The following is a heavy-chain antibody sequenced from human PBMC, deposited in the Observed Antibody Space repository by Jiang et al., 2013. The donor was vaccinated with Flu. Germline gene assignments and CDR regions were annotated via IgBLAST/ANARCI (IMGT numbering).Heavy chain of an antibody. CDR3: ARGDIVYYDSSGYFDY. Sequence: INHSGSTNYNPSLKSRVTISVDTSKNQFSLKLSSVTAADTAVYYCARGDIVYYDSSGYFDYWGQGTLVTVSS. D-gene: IGHD3-22*01. V-gene: IGHV4-34*01. J-gene: IGHJ4*02. CDR2: INHSGST.